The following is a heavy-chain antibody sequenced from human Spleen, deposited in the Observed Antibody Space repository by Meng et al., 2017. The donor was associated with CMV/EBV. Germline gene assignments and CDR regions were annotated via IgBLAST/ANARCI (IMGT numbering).Heavy chain of an antibody. J-gene: IGHJ3*02. CDR1: GYTFTSYG. V-gene: IGHV1-18*04. CDR2: ISAYNGNT. D-gene: IGHD3-3*01. Sequence: ASVKVSCKASGYTFTSYGISWVRQAPGQGLEWMGWISAYNGNTNYAQKLQGRVTMTTDTSTSTAYMELRSLRSEDTAVYYCARDPGILRFLEWLKGDAFDIWGQGTMVTVSS. CDR3: ARDPGILRFLEWLKGDAFDI.